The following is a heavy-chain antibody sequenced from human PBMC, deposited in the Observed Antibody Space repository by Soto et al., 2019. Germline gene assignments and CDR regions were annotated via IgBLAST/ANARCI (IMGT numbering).Heavy chain of an antibody. V-gene: IGHV1-46*01. CDR3: ARDVGMASRPYLDY. CDR1: GYTFTTYY. J-gene: IGHJ4*02. D-gene: IGHD6-6*01. CDR2: INPSGGST. Sequence: DSVKVSCKASGYTFTTYYMYWVLQAPGQGLEWMGIINPSGGSTSFAQKFQGRVTMTRDTSTSTVYMELISLTSEDTAVYYCARDVGMASRPYLDYWGQGTLVTVSS.